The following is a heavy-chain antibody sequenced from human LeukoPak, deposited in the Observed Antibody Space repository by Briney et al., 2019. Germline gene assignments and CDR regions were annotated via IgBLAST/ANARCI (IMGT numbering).Heavy chain of an antibody. CDR3: ASSGNDYYYYYYMDV. V-gene: IGHV3-30-3*01. CDR1: GFTFSSYA. Sequence: GGSLRLSCAASGFTFSSYAMHWVRQAPGKGLEWVAVISYDGSNKYYADSVKGRFTISRDNSKNTLYLQMNSLRAEDTAVYYCASSGNDYYYYYYMDVWGKGTTVTVSS. J-gene: IGHJ6*03. D-gene: IGHD3-10*01. CDR2: ISYDGSNK.